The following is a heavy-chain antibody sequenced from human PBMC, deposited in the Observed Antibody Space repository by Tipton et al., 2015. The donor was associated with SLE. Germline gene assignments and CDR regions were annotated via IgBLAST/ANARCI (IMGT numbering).Heavy chain of an antibody. CDR1: GGSISSYY. Sequence: TLSLTCTVSGGSISSYYWSWIRQPPGKGLEWIGYIYYSGSTNYNPSLKSRVTISVDTSKNQFSLKLSSVTAADTAVYYCARDCDYSEYLCYYNGLDVWGQGTTVTVSS. CDR3: ARDCDYSEYLCYYNGLDV. D-gene: IGHD4-17*01. V-gene: IGHV4-59*01. J-gene: IGHJ6*02. CDR2: IYYSGST.